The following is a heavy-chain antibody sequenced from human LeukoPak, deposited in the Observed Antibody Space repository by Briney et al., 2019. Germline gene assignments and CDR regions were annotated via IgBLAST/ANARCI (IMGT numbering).Heavy chain of an antibody. CDR1: GFTFSSYS. CDR2: ISGSGGST. Sequence: GGSLRLSCAASGFTFSSYSMNWVRQALGKGLEWVSTISGSGGSTYYADSVKGRFTLSRDNSKNTLYLQMNSLRAEDTAVYYCAKGLRYCSGVTCYKDNYWGQGTLVTVSS. D-gene: IGHD2-15*01. V-gene: IGHV3-23*01. CDR3: AKGLRYCSGVTCYKDNY. J-gene: IGHJ4*02.